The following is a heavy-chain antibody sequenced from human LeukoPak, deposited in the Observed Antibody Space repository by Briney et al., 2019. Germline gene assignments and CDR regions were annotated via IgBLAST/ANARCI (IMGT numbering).Heavy chain of an antibody. D-gene: IGHD5-18*01. Sequence: SETLSLTCAVYGGSISGYYWSWIRQPPGKGLEWIGEINHSGSTNYNPSLKSRVTISVDTSKNQFSLKLSSVTAADTAVYYCARGRRGYSYGLKGACWFDPWGQGTLVTVSS. CDR2: INHSGST. J-gene: IGHJ5*02. CDR1: GGSISGYY. CDR3: ARGRRGYSYGLKGACWFDP. V-gene: IGHV4-34*01.